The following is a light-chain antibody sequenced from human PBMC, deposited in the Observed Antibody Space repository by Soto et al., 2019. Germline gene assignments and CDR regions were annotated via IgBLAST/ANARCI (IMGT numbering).Light chain of an antibody. CDR3: QQSFSTPWT. CDR2: AAS. CDR1: QSINSY. V-gene: IGKV1-39*01. J-gene: IGKJ1*01. Sequence: DIQMTQSPYSLSASVGDRVTITCRASQSINSYLNWYQQKPGKAPKLLIYAASSLQSGVPSRFSGSGSGTDFTLTISSLQPEDFASYYCQQSFSTPWTFGQGTKVEVK.